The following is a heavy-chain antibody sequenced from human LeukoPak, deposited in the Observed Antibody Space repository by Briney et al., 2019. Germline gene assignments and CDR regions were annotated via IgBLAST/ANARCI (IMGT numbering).Heavy chain of an antibody. J-gene: IGHJ5*02. CDR2: IIPIFGTA. CDR3: ARDRTGYSDHLDWFDP. D-gene: IGHD5-12*01. Sequence: SVKVSCKASGGTFSSYAISWVRQAPGQGLEWMGGIIPIFGTANYAQKFQGGVTITADESTSTAYVELSSLRSEDTAVYYCARDRTGYSDHLDWFDPWGQGTLVTVSS. V-gene: IGHV1-69*13. CDR1: GGTFSSYA.